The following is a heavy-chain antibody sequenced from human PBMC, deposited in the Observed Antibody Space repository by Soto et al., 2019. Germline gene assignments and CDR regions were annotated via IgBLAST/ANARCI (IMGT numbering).Heavy chain of an antibody. D-gene: IGHD4-17*01. CDR2: INHSGST. CDR3: ARGATVTHV. V-gene: IGHV4-34*01. CDR1: GGSFSGYY. Sequence: QVQLQQWGTGLLKPSETLSLTCAVYGGSFSGYYWIWIRQPPGKGLVWIGEINHSGSTNYNPSLKSRVPISVDPPKNQFHLKLSSVTAADTAVYYCARGATVTHVWGQGTTVTVSS. J-gene: IGHJ6*02.